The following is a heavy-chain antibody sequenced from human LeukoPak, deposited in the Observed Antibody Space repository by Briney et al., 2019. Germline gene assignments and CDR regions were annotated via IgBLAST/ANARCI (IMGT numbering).Heavy chain of an antibody. CDR2: ISSSSSYI. Sequence: NPGGSLRLSCAASGFTFSNWWMNWVRQAPGKGLEWVSSISSSSSYIYYADSVKGRFTISRDNAKNSLYLQMNSLRAEDTAVYYCARVWYCSSTSCPGGYYYYYMDVWGKGTTVTVSS. J-gene: IGHJ6*03. V-gene: IGHV3-21*01. CDR3: ARVWYCSSTSCPGGYYYYYMDV. CDR1: GFTFSNWW. D-gene: IGHD2-2*01.